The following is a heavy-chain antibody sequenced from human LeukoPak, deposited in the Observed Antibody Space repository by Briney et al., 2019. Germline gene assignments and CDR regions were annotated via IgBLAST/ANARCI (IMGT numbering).Heavy chain of an antibody. J-gene: IGHJ6*02. D-gene: IGHD1-26*01. CDR2: TSYSGST. CDR1: GGSISNSY. CDR3: ARTVSGDYYGMDV. Sequence: PSGTLSLTCTVSGGSISNSYWSWVRQPPGKGLEWIGYTSYSGSTNYNPSLKSRVTMSVDTSTDQSSLRLISVTAADTAVYYCARTVSGDYYGMDVWGQGTTVTVSS. V-gene: IGHV4-59*08.